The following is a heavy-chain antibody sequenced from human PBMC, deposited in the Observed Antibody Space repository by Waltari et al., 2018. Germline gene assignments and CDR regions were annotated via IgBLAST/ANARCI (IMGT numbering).Heavy chain of an antibody. Sequence: QVQLQESGPGPVTPSETLSLPCVVSGYSISSEYWGGGIRQPPGKGLEWIGSIHYGGTTYFNPSLKSRVTMSVDTSKNQFSMKLSSVTAADTAVYYCARGYTTTWYGVGFWGQGTLVTVSS. CDR3: ARGYTTTWYGVGF. V-gene: IGHV4-38-2*01. CDR1: GYSISSEYW. D-gene: IGHD6-13*01. CDR2: IHYGGTT. J-gene: IGHJ4*02.